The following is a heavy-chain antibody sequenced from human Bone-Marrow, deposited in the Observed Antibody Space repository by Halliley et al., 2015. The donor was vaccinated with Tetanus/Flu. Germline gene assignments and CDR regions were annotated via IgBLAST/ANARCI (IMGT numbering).Heavy chain of an antibody. D-gene: IGHD6-19*01. CDR3: LRRRGGAWYFDS. CDR1: GYSFSNHW. J-gene: IGHJ4*02. Sequence: VQLVQSGAEVRKSGESLKISCKGSGYSFSNHWIAWVRQRPGRGLEGMGIIYPGDSDTSYSPSSEAQATMSADKSANTAYLHWNALRASDTAVYYCLRRRGGAWYFDSWGQGTLVTVSS. CDR2: IYPGDSDT. V-gene: IGHV5-51*03.